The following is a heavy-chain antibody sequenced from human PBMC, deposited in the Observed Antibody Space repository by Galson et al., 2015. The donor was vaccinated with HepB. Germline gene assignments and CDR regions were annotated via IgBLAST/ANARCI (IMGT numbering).Heavy chain of an antibody. CDR3: TRETYTGIDY. D-gene: IGHD5-18*01. Sequence: SLRLSCAASGFTFSNYWMDWVRQAPGKGLEWVANIKQDGSDKNYVDSVKGRFTISRDNAKNSLYLQMNSLRAEDTAVYYCTRETYTGIDYWGQGTLVTVSS. CDR2: IKQDGSDK. J-gene: IGHJ4*02. V-gene: IGHV3-7*03. CDR1: GFTFSNYW.